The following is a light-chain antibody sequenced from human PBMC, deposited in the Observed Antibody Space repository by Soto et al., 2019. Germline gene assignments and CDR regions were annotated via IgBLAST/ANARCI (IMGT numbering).Light chain of an antibody. V-gene: IGLV2-8*01. CDR2: EVS. Sequence: QSALTQPPSASGSPGQSVTISCTGTSSDVGGYKYVSWYQQHPGKAPKLMIFEVSKRPSGVPDRFSGSKSDNMASLTVSGLQAEDEADYYCCSYAGSNNLVFGGGTKLTVL. J-gene: IGLJ2*01. CDR1: SSDVGGYKY. CDR3: CSYAGSNNLV.